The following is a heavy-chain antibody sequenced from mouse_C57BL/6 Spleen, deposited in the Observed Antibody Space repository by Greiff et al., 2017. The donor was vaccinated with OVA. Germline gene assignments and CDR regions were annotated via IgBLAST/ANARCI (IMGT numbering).Heavy chain of an antibody. J-gene: IGHJ2*01. CDR2: IYPGDGDT. V-gene: IGHV1-82*01. CDR3: ARGAQAKDY. CDR1: GYAFSSSW. Sequence: QVQLKQSGPELVKPGASVKISCKASGYAFSSSWMNWVKQRPGKGLEWIGRIYPGDGDTNYNGKFKGKATLTADKSSSTAYMQLSSLTSEDSAVYYCARGAQAKDYWGQGTTLTVSS. D-gene: IGHD3-2*02.